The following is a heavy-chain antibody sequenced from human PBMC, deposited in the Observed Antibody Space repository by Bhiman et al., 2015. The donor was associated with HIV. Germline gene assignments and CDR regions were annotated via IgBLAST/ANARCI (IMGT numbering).Heavy chain of an antibody. Sequence: QVQVVEFGGGVVQPGGSVRLACSGSGFSFRDFGFNWVRQAPGKGLEWVAFIGPDAKDRWYADSVKGRSIISRDSFKNTVYLQMNSLRAEDTAVYYCAGEKWDSSGYYYIPWYYYGMDVWGQGTTVTVSS. D-gene: IGHD3-22*01. J-gene: IGHJ6*02. CDR2: IGPDAKDR. V-gene: IGHV3-33*08. CDR1: GFSFRDFG. CDR3: AGEKWDSSGYYYIPWYYYGMDV.